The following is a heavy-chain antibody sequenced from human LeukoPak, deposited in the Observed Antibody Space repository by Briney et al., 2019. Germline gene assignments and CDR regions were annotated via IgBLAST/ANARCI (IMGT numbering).Heavy chain of an antibody. CDR3: ARGYCSGGSCETTFDY. CDR2: ISWNSGSI. V-gene: IGHV3-9*01. CDR1: GFTFDDYA. Sequence: GGSLRLSCAASGFTFDDYAMHWVRQAPGKGLEWVSGISWNSGSIGYADSVKGRFTISRDNAKNSLYLQMNSLRAEDTAVYYCARGYCSGGSCETTFDYWGQGTLVTVSS. J-gene: IGHJ4*02. D-gene: IGHD2-15*01.